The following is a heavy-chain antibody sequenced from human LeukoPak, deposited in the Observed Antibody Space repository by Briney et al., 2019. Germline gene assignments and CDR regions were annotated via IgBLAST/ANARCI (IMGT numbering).Heavy chain of an antibody. V-gene: IGHV3-9*01. CDR2: INWNSGTM. CDR3: ARDRKSWANYYGMDV. J-gene: IGHJ6*02. CDR1: GFTFDDYA. Sequence: GGSLRLSCAASGFTFDDYAMHWVRQAPGKGLEWVSGINWNSGTMGYADSVKGRFTISRDNAKNSLYLQMNSLRAEDTAVYYCARDRKSWANYYGMDVWGQGTTVTVSS. D-gene: IGHD6-13*01.